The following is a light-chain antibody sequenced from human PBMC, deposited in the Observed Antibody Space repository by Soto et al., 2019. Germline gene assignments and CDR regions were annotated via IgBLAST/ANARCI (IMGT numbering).Light chain of an antibody. CDR2: EVV. Sequence: QSALTQPASVSGSPGQSITISCTGTSSDVGYYNYVSWFQQHPGKAPKLMIYEVVNRPSGVSIRFSDSKSGDTASLTITGLQAEDEADYYCSSYAAGSIYVFGTGTKVTVL. V-gene: IGLV2-14*01. CDR3: SSYAAGSIYV. J-gene: IGLJ1*01. CDR1: SSDVGYYNY.